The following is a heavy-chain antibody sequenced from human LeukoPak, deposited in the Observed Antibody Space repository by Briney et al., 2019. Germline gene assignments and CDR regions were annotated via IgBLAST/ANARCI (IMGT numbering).Heavy chain of an antibody. V-gene: IGHV4-4*07. J-gene: IGHJ6*03. Sequence: SETLSLTCTVSGGSISSHYWSWIRQSAGEGLEWIGRIYISGDTDYNPSLKSRVTMSVDTSKNQFFLKLSSVTAADTAVYYCARDQRAYYHMDVWGKGTTVTVSS. CDR2: IYISGDT. CDR3: ARDQRAYYHMDV. CDR1: GGSISSHY.